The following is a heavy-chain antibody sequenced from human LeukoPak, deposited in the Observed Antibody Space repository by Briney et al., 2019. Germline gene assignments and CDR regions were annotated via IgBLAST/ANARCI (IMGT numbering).Heavy chain of an antibody. Sequence: ASVKVSCKTSGYSFTSYGINWVRQAPGQGLEWIGWISAYNGDTNYAQYLQGRVTMTTDTSTSTAYMELRSLRSDDTAVYYCARDGGQSYDILTGYYNNDWFDPWGQGTLVTVSS. D-gene: IGHD3-9*01. J-gene: IGHJ5*02. CDR1: GYSFTSYG. V-gene: IGHV1-18*01. CDR3: ARDGGQSYDILTGYYNNDWFDP. CDR2: ISAYNGDT.